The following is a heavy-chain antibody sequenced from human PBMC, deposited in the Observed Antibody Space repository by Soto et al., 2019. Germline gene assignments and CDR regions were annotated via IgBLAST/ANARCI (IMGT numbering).Heavy chain of an antibody. D-gene: IGHD6-19*01. Sequence: EVQLVESGGGLVQPGGSLRLSCAASGFTFSSYAMHWVRQAPGKGLEYVSAISSNGGSTYYANSVKGRFTISRDNSKNTLYLQMGSLRAEDMAVYYCARGSGWYSKNPTPGAFDIWGQGTMVTVSS. J-gene: IGHJ3*02. V-gene: IGHV3-64*01. CDR3: ARGSGWYSKNPTPGAFDI. CDR1: GFTFSSYA. CDR2: ISSNGGST.